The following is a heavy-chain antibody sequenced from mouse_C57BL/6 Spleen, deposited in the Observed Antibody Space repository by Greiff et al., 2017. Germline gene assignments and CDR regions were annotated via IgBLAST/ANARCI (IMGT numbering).Heavy chain of an antibody. D-gene: IGHD1-1*01. CDR1: GYTFTSYC. CDR3: ARGAYCYGSTKLAY. J-gene: IGHJ3*01. Sequence: QVQLQQPGPELVRPASSVKLSCTASGYTFTSYCVHWVKQSPIQGLEWIGNIDPSDSATHYNPQISDMATLTVDKSSSTDYMQLRSLTTEDTAVYYGARGAYCYGSTKLAYWGQGTLVTVSA. CDR2: IDPSDSAT. V-gene: IGHV1-52*01.